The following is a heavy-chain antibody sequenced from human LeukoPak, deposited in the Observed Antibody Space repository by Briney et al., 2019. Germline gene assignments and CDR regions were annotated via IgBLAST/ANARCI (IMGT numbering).Heavy chain of an antibody. CDR1: GYTFTGYY. Sequence: ASVKVSCKASGYTFTGYYMHWVRQAPGQGLEWMGWINPNSGGTNYAQKFQGRVTMTRDTSISTAYMELSRLRSDDTAVYYCAKDRGSGIGTGPFDYWGQGTLVTVSS. D-gene: IGHD3-10*01. V-gene: IGHV1-2*02. J-gene: IGHJ4*02. CDR3: AKDRGSGIGTGPFDY. CDR2: INPNSGGT.